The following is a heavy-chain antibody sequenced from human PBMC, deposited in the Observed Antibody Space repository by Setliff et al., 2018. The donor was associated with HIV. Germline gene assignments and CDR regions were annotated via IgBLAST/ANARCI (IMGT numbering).Heavy chain of an antibody. CDR3: ARGGDPPYYFLGMDV. D-gene: IGHD3-10*01. J-gene: IGHJ6*02. CDR1: GYTLTAYG. Sequence: ASVKVSCKISGYTLTAYGLNWVRQAPGQGPEWMGWFTSYNNQAEYAPKFQGRVTMTIDTSTSTAYMELRNLKYDDTAVYYCARGGDPPYYFLGMDVWGQGATVTVSS. V-gene: IGHV1-18*01. CDR2: FTSYNNQA.